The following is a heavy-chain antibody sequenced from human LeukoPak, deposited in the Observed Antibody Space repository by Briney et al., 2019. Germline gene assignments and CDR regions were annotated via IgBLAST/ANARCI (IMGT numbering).Heavy chain of an antibody. D-gene: IGHD3-22*01. CDR3: AKETVITLFQAYFQH. V-gene: IGHV3-23*01. CDR2: ISGSGGST. CDR1: GFTFSSYA. J-gene: IGHJ1*01. Sequence: GGSLRLSCSASGFTFSSYARSGVRQAPGKGLEGVSAISGSGGSTYYADSVKGRFTISRDNSKNTLYLQMNSLRAEDTAVYYCAKETVITLFQAYFQHWGQGTLVTVSS.